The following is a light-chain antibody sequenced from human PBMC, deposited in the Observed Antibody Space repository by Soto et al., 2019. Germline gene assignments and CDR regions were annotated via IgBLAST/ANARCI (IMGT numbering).Light chain of an antibody. J-gene: IGKJ1*01. Sequence: EIALTQSPGTLSLSPGERATLSCRASQSVTANYLAWYQQGPGQAPRLLIYAASIGATGVPERFSGSGSGTDFTLTISRLEAEDFAVYYCLQYGGPVWTCGGGTGVEIK. CDR1: QSVTANY. CDR2: AAS. CDR3: LQYGGPVWT. V-gene: IGKV3-20*01.